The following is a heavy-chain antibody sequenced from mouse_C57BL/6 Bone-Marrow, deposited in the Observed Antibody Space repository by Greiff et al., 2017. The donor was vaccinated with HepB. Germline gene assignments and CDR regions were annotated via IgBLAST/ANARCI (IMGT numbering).Heavy chain of an antibody. CDR2: INPSRGYT. CDR3: VRQLLA. CDR1: GYTFTSYW. Sequence: VKVVESGAELAKPGASVKLSCKASGYTFTSYWMHWVKQRPGQGLEWIGYINPSRGYTQYNKKFKDNTTLTADKSSSTDYMQLSSLTYEASSVYYGVRQLLAWGQGNLVTVSA. J-gene: IGHJ3*02. D-gene: IGHD2-12*01. V-gene: IGHV1-7*01.